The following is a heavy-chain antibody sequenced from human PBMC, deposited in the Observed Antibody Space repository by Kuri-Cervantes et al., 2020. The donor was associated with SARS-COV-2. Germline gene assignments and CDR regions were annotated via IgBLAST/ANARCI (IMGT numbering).Heavy chain of an antibody. CDR2: ISYSGST. J-gene: IGHJ5*02. D-gene: IGHD3-22*01. CDR1: GGSISASTYY. V-gene: IGHV4-39*01. CDR3: ARLIYYDNSGYYPSWFDP. Sequence: SETLSLTCTVSGGSISASTYYWGWIRQPPGKGLEWIGGISYSGSTYYNPSLKSRVTISVDTSRNQFSLELSSVTAADTAVYYCARLIYYDNSGYYPSWFDPWGQGTPVTVSS.